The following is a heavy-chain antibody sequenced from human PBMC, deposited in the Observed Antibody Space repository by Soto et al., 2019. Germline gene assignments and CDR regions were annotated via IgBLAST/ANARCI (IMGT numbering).Heavy chain of an antibody. D-gene: IGHD2-8*01. Sequence: ASVKVSCQAPGYTFTSYDINWVRQATGQGLEWMGWMNPNSGNTGYAQKFQGRVTMTRNTSISTAYMELSSLRSEDTAVYYCARGDVLMVYAVVYYYYGMDVWGQGTTVTVSS. CDR2: MNPNSGNT. J-gene: IGHJ6*02. CDR1: GYTFTSYD. CDR3: ARGDVLMVYAVVYYYYGMDV. V-gene: IGHV1-8*01.